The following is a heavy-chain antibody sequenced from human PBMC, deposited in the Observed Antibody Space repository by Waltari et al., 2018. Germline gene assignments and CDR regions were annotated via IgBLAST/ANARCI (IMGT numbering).Heavy chain of an antibody. CDR2: ISDRCGFF. CDR1: GFTFSTYV. CDR3: ARGSGVDS. J-gene: IGHJ4*02. Sequence: EVQLLESGGRLVQPGGSLRLSCAASGFTFSTYVMHWVRQAPGKGLEWVTSISDRCGFFNYADPVKGRFTITRDNSENTVYLQMNSLRAEDTAVYYCARGSGVDSWGQGTLVTVSS. V-gene: IGHV3-23*01. D-gene: IGHD7-27*01.